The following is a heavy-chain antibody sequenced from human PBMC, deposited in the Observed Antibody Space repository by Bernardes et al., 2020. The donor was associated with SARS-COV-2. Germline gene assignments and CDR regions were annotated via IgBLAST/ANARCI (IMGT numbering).Heavy chain of an antibody. CDR3: ARVDFSNLYYFDY. J-gene: IGHJ4*02. Sequence: GSLSPSSAASGFTLSRYTMNWVRPAPGKGLEWISSISTSSSYISYSDSVRGRFTISRDNAKNSVSLQMNSLRAEDTAVYYCARVDFSNLYYFDYWGQGTPVTVSS. D-gene: IGHD4-4*01. CDR2: ISTSSSYI. CDR1: GFTLSRYT. V-gene: IGHV3-21*06.